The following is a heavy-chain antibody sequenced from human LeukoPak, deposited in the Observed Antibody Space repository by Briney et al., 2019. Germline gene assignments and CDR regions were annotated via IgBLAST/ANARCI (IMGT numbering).Heavy chain of an antibody. D-gene: IGHD2-15*01. CDR2: ISGSATGGNT. V-gene: IGHV3-23*01. CDR3: ARETDCSGGSCYFYYYYYGMDV. CDR1: GFTFSTYA. Sequence: GGSLRLSCAASGFTFSTYAMSWVRQAPGKGLEWVSAISGSATGGNTYYADSVKGRFTISRDNSKNTLYLQMNSLRAEDTAVYYCARETDCSGGSCYFYYYYYGMDVWGQGTTVTVSS. J-gene: IGHJ6*02.